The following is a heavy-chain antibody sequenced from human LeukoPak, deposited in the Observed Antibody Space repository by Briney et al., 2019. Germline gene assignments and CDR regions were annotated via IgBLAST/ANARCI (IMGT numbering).Heavy chain of an antibody. J-gene: IGHJ5*02. V-gene: IGHV4-4*07. Sequence: SETLSLTCTVSGGSISTYFWSWIRQPAGKGLEWIGRIYTSGSTNYNPSLKSRVTMSVDTSKNQFSLKLSSVTAADTAVYYCAFYDILTGYPSWGQGTLVTVSS. CDR1: GGSISTYF. D-gene: IGHD3-9*01. CDR2: IYTSGST. CDR3: AFYDILTGYPS.